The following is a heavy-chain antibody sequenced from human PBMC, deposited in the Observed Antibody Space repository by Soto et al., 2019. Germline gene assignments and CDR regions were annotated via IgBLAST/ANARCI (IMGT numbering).Heavy chain of an antibody. D-gene: IGHD4-17*01. CDR1: GGTFSSYA. Sequence: ASVKVSCKASGGTFSSYAISWVRQAPGQGLEWMGGTIPIFGTANYAQKFQGRVTITADESTSTAYMELSSLRSEDTAVYYCARGLRVSGDAFDIWGQGTMVTVSS. V-gene: IGHV1-69*13. CDR3: ARGLRVSGDAFDI. CDR2: TIPIFGTA. J-gene: IGHJ3*02.